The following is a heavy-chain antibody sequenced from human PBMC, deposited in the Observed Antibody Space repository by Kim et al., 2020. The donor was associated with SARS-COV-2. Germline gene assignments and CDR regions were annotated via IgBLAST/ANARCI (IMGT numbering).Heavy chain of an antibody. CDR3: ARHWADYDFWSGYYTGMYYYGMDV. Sequence: SETLSLTCTVSGGSISSYYWSWIRQPPGKGLEWIGYIYYSGSTNYNPSLKSRVTISVDTSKNQFSLKLSSVTAADTAVYYCARHWADYDFWSGYYTGMYYYGMDVWGQGTTVTVSS. D-gene: IGHD3-3*01. V-gene: IGHV4-59*08. J-gene: IGHJ6*02. CDR2: IYYSGST. CDR1: GGSISSYY.